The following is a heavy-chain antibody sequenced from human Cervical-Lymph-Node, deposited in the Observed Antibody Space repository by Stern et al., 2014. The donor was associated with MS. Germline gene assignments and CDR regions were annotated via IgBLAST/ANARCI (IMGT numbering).Heavy chain of an antibody. D-gene: IGHD2-21*02. CDR1: GFTFDDYA. J-gene: IGHJ4*02. V-gene: IGHV3-9*01. CDR3: ATDYGVLTAIPTYYFDY. Sequence: EVQLEESGGGLVQPGRSLRLSCAASGFTFDDYAMHWVRQAPGKGLEWVSGISWNSGTIAYADSVKGRFTISRDNSKNSLYLQMNSLRADDTALYYCATDYGVLTAIPTYYFDYWGQGTLVTVSS. CDR2: ISWNSGTI.